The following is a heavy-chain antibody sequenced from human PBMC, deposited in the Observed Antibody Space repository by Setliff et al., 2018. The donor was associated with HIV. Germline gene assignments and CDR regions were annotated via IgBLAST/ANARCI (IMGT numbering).Heavy chain of an antibody. CDR1: GYTFSNYG. J-gene: IGHJ3*02. CDR2: ISAYNGNT. Sequence: VASVKVSCKASGYTFSNYGISWVRQAPGQGLEWMGWISAYNGNTNYAQKLQGRVTVTTDTSTSTAYMELRSLRSDDTAVYYCARDRGVYCISSSCYSPVDAFDIWGQGTMVTVSS. V-gene: IGHV1-18*01. D-gene: IGHD2-2*01. CDR3: ARDRGVYCISSSCYSPVDAFDI.